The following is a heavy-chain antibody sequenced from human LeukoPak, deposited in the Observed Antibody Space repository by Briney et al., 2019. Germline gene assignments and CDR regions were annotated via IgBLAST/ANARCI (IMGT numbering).Heavy chain of an antibody. Sequence: PGGSLRLSCAASGFTVSSNYMSRVRQAPGQGLEWVSVIYSGGSTYYADSVKGRFTISRDNSKNTLYLQMSSLRAEDTAVYYCARGVDGLDYCGQGNLVTVSS. CDR3: ARGVDGLDY. CDR2: IYSGGST. J-gene: IGHJ4*02. V-gene: IGHV3-53*01. D-gene: IGHD3-9*01. CDR1: GFTVSSNY.